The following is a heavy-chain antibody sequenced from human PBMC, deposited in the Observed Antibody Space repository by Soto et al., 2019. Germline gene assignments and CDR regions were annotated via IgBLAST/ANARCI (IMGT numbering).Heavy chain of an antibody. D-gene: IGHD6-13*01. V-gene: IGHV1-46*03. CDR2: INPSGGST. CDR1: GYTFTSYY. J-gene: IGHJ3*02. Sequence: ASVKVSCKASGYTFTSYYMHWVRQAPGQGLEWMGIINPSGGSTSYAQKFQGRVTMTRDTSTSTVYMELSSLRSEDTAVYYSAREGSSSSSGGLAFDIWGQGTMVTVSS. CDR3: AREGSSSSSGGLAFDI.